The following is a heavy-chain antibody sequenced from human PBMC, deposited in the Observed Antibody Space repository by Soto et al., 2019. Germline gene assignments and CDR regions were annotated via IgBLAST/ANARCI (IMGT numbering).Heavy chain of an antibody. CDR2: ISAYNGNT. D-gene: IGHD3-10*01. V-gene: IGHV1-18*01. CDR1: GYTFTSYG. CDR3: ARGSYYGSGTSTPYYYMDV. J-gene: IGHJ6*03. Sequence: ASVKVSCKASGYTFTSYGISWVRQAPGQGLEWMGWISAYNGNTNYAQKLQGRVTMTTDTSTSTAYMELRSLRSDDTAVYYCARGSYYGSGTSTPYYYMDVWGKGTTVTVSS.